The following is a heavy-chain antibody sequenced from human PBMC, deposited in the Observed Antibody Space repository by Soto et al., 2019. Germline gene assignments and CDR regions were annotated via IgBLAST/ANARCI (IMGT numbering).Heavy chain of an antibody. D-gene: IGHD6-13*01. J-gene: IGHJ6*02. Sequence: GGSLRLSCAASGFTFISYSMNWVRQAPGKGLEWVSSISSSSSYIYYADSVKGRFTISRDNAKNSLYLQMNSLRAEDTAVYYCARDLGGSSSLEKSYGMDAWGQGTTVTVSS. V-gene: IGHV3-21*01. CDR1: GFTFISYS. CDR3: ARDLGGSSSLEKSYGMDA. CDR2: ISSSSSYI.